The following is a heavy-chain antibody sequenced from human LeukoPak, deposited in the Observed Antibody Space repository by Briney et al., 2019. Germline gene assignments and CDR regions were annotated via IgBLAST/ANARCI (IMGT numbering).Heavy chain of an antibody. D-gene: IGHD4-23*01. CDR1: GFTVSSNY. Sequence: GGSLRLSCAASGFTVSSNYMSWVRQAPGKGLEWVSGIYTGGDTYYADSVKDRFTISRDNSKNTLYLQMGSLRAEDMAVYYCARVSGGGNDYWGQGTLVTVSS. CDR2: IYTGGDT. V-gene: IGHV3-66*01. CDR3: ARVSGGGNDY. J-gene: IGHJ4*02.